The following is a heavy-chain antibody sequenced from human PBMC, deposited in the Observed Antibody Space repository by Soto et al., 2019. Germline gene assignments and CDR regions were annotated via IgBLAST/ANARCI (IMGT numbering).Heavy chain of an antibody. D-gene: IGHD6-13*01. Sequence: PSETLSLTCAVSGGSISSGGYSWSWIRQPPGKGLEWIGYIYHSGSTHYNPSLKSRVTISVDRSKNQFSLKLSSVTAADTAVYYCARSIAAAGTFDYWGQGTLVTVSS. CDR2: IYHSGST. CDR1: GGSISSGGYS. J-gene: IGHJ4*02. CDR3: ARSIAAAGTFDY. V-gene: IGHV4-30-2*01.